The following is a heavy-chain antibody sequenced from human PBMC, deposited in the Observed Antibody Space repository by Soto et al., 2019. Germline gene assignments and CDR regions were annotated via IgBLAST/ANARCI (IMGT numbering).Heavy chain of an antibody. J-gene: IGHJ3*02. D-gene: IGHD2-15*01. CDR2: VTGSGGST. Sequence: EVQLLESGGGLVQPGGSLRLSCAASGFTFSSYDMSWVRQAPGKGLEWVSTVTGSGGSTFYTDYVKGRFIISRDNSKNTLYLQVDSLRGEDTAVYYCQSYCSSGSCFRTNAFEIWGQGTMVTVSS. CDR1: GFTFSSYD. V-gene: IGHV3-23*01. CDR3: QSYCSSGSCFRTNAFEI.